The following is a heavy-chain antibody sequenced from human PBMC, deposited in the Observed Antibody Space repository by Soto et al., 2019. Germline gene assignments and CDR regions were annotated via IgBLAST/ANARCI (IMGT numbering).Heavy chain of an antibody. Sequence: QVQLVQSGAEVKKPGSSVKVSCKASGGTFSSYTISWVRQAPGQGLEWMGRIIPILGIANYAQKFQGRVTITADKSTSTAYMELSSLRSEDTAVYYCASEREQQLAHPRGGYWGQGTLVTVSS. CDR3: ASEREQQLAHPRGGY. V-gene: IGHV1-69*02. CDR1: GGTFSSYT. D-gene: IGHD6-13*01. J-gene: IGHJ4*02. CDR2: IIPILGIA.